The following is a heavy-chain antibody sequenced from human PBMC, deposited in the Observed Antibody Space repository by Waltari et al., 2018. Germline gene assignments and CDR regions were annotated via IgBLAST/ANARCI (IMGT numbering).Heavy chain of an antibody. V-gene: IGHV3-7*01. CDR2: IKQDGSDK. D-gene: IGHD6-13*01. Sequence: EVRLVESGGGLVQPGGYLRLSCAASEFTFRTDWLTWVRQAPGKGLEWVANIKQDGSDKNYVDSVRGRFTIYRDNGKNSLYLQMDSLRVEDTAVYYCARERQSAIAATGFDYWGQGTLVTVSS. J-gene: IGHJ4*02. CDR1: EFTFRTDW. CDR3: ARERQSAIAATGFDY.